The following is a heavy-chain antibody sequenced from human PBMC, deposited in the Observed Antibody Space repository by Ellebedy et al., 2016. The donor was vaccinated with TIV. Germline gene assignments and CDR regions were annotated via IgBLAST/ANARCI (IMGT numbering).Heavy chain of an antibody. CDR2: IYPGDSDT. CDR1: GYSFTSYW. V-gene: IGHV5-51*01. D-gene: IGHD3-22*01. Sequence: GESLKISCKGSGYSFTSYWIGWMRQMPGKGLERMGIIYPGDSDTRYSPSFQGQVTISADKSISTAYLQWSSLKASDTAMYYCARGRTLYYYDSSGYYSGAFDIWGQGTMVTVSS. CDR3: ARGRTLYYYDSSGYYSGAFDI. J-gene: IGHJ3*02.